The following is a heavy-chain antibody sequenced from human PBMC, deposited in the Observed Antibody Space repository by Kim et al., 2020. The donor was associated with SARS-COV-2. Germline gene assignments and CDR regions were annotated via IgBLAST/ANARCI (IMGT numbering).Heavy chain of an antibody. CDR2: IYSGGST. D-gene: IGHD3-22*01. CDR1: GFIVSSNY. CDR3: ARQMIVVVTGNYYYYGMDV. V-gene: IGHV3-53*01. J-gene: IGHJ6*02. Sequence: GGSLRLSCAASGFIVSSNYMTWVRQAPGKGLEWVSVIYSGGSTYYADSVKGRFTISRDNSKNSLYLQMNSLRAEDTAVYYCARQMIVVVTGNYYYYGMDVWGQGTTVTVSS.